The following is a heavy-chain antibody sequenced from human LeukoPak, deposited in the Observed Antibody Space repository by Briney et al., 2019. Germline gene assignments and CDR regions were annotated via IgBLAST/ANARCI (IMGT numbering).Heavy chain of an antibody. J-gene: IGHJ3*02. Sequence: ASVKVSCKASGYTFTKYGVSWVRQAPGQGLEWMGWISAYNGDIKYAQRGKGRVTMTTDTSTSTVYMELRSLRSDDTAAYYCARESGRDVLDIWGQGTMVTVSS. CDR2: ISAYNGDI. CDR3: ARESGRDVLDI. CDR1: GYTFTKYG. V-gene: IGHV1-18*01.